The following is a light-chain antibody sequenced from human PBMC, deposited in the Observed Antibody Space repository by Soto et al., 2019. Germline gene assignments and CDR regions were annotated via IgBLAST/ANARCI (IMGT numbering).Light chain of an antibody. CDR2: GAS. J-gene: IGKJ1*01. CDR1: QTLRRTY. V-gene: IGKV3-20*01. Sequence: ELVLMPSPGTLSLSPGTRATLSGGASQTLRRTYIAWYQQKPGQAPRVLIYGASKRATGIPDRFSGSGSGTEFTLTISSLEPEDFAVYFCQLRYNAILSFGEGTKVDIK. CDR3: QLRYNAILS.